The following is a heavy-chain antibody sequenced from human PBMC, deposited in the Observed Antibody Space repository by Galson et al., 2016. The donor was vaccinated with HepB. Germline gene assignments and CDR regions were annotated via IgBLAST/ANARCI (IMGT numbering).Heavy chain of an antibody. CDR1: GGTFSSYA. V-gene: IGHV1-69*13. J-gene: IGHJ6*01. CDR3: ARGLNEIHLWLTHYYYDLDV. Sequence: SVKVSCMASGGTFSSYAISWVRQAPGQRLEWMGGIIPFFGAANYAQEFQGRVTITADESTSTAYMELSSLRSEDTAVYYCARGLNEIHLWLTHYYYDLDVWGQGTTVIVSS. D-gene: IGHD5-18*01. CDR2: IIPFFGAA.